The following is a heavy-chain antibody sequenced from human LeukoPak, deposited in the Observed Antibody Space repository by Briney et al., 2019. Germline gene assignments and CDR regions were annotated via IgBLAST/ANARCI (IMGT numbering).Heavy chain of an antibody. D-gene: IGHD3-10*01. CDR1: GFTFGDYA. CDR2: IRSKAFGGTT. V-gene: IGHV3-49*04. CDR3: TRDVLLWFGDLNWFDP. J-gene: IGHJ5*02. Sequence: PGGSLRLSCTTSGFTFGDYAMSWVRQAPGKGLEWVGFIRSKAFGGTTEYAASMKGRFTISRDDSKSIAYLQMNSLKTEDTAVYYCTRDVLLWFGDLNWFDPWGQGTLVTVSS.